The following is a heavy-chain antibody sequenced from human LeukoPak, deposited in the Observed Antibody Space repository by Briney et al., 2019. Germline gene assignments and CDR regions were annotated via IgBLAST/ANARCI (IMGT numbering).Heavy chain of an antibody. J-gene: IGHJ4*02. D-gene: IGHD3-10*01. V-gene: IGHV3-74*01. CDR1: GFTFSSYW. Sequence: GGSLRLSCAASGFTFSSYWMHWVRQAPGKGLVWVSRINSDGSSTSYADSVKGRFTISRDNAKNTLYLQMNSLRAEDTAVYYCAGGYGSGSRIFDYWGQGTLVTVSS. CDR2: INSDGSST. CDR3: AGGYGSGSRIFDY.